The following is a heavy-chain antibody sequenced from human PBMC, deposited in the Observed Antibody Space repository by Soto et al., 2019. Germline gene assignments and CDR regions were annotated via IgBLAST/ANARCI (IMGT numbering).Heavy chain of an antibody. CDR3: ARGPHPYYDSSALGPVDEGTYYYYGMDV. CDR2: INPSSGGT. D-gene: IGHD3-22*01. J-gene: IGHJ6*02. Sequence: GPSVKVSCKASGYTFTGYYMHWVRQAPGQGLEWMGWINPSSGGTNYAQKFQGWVTMTRDTSISTAYMELSRLRSDDTAVYYCARGPHPYYDSSALGPVDEGTYYYYGMDVWGQGTTVTVSS. CDR1: GYTFTGYY. V-gene: IGHV1-2*04.